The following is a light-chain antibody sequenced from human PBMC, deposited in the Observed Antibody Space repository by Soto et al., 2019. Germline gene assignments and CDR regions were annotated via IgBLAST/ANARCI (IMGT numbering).Light chain of an antibody. CDR1: QRVSSK. J-gene: IGKJ3*01. CDR2: GAS. V-gene: IGKV3-15*01. CDR3: QQYNNWPPLFT. Sequence: EIVMTQSPATLSVSPGERATLSCRASQRVSSKLALYQQKPGQAPRLLIYGASTRATGIPARFSGSGSGTEFTLTSRRLQSEDFAVYYCQQYNNWPPLFTCGPGTKVDIK.